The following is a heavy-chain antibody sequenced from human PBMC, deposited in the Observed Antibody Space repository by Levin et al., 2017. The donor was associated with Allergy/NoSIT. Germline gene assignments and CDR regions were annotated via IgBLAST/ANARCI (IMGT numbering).Heavy chain of an antibody. CDR2: ISYDGSNK. D-gene: IGHD1-7*01. V-gene: IGHV3-30*18. CDR1: GFTFSSYG. J-gene: IGHJ4*02. Sequence: PGGSLRLSCAASGFTFSSYGMHWVRQAPGKGLEWVAVISYDGSNKYYADSVKGRFTISRDNSKNTLYLQMNSLRAEDTAVYYCAKDRDWNYLFDYWGQGTLVTVSS. CDR3: AKDRDWNYLFDY.